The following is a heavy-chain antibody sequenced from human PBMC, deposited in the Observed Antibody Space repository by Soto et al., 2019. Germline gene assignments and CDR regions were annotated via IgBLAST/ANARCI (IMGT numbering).Heavy chain of an antibody. CDR2: ISGSGGST. D-gene: IGHD1-1*01. CDR1: GFTFSNYA. V-gene: IGHV3-23*01. Sequence: EVQLLESGGGLVQPGGSLRLSCAASGFTFSNYAMNWVRQAPGKGLEWVSVISGSGGSTYYADSVKGRFTISRDNSKNALYLQMNSLRAEDTAVYYCAKRATGTYFDYWGQGTLVTVSS. J-gene: IGHJ4*02. CDR3: AKRATGTYFDY.